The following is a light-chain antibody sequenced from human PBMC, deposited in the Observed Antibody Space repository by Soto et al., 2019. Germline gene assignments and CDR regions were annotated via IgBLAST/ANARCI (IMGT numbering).Light chain of an antibody. J-gene: IGLJ1*01. V-gene: IGLV2-14*01. CDR1: RRDVASYTY. CDR3: SSYTSSSTL. CDR2: EVS. Sequence: QSALTQPASVSGSPGRPITTPATEPRRDVASYTYVSWYQQHPGKAPKLMIYEVSNRPSGVSSRFSGSKSGNTASLTISGLQAEDEADYYCSSYTSSSTLFGTGTKLTVL.